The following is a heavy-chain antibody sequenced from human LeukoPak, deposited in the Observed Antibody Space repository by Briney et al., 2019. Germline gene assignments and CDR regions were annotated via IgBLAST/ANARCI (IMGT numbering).Heavy chain of an antibody. J-gene: IGHJ5*02. Sequence: AAGTVSCTASGSTFTKYIIQWVRQAPAQGLEWVGGIDPKDGRTFHAQMFQVRGTLTRDLSPTTVYMELSSLREEETAVYYCMRALTISGIGPPPAWGQGTLPTVSS. D-gene: IGHD3-3*01. CDR2: IDPKDGRT. CDR3: MRALTISGIGPPPA. V-gene: IGHV1-46*01. CDR1: GSTFTKYI.